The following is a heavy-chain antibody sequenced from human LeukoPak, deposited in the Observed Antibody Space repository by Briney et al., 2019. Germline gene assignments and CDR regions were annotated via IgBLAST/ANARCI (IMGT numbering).Heavy chain of an antibody. D-gene: IGHD2-15*01. CDR2: IYYSGST. J-gene: IGHJ6*02. CDR1: GGSISSYY. V-gene: IGHV4-59*12. Sequence: SETLSLTCTVSGGSISSYYWSWIRQPPGKGLEWIGYIYYSGSTNYNPSLKSRVTISVDTSKNQFSLKLSSVTAADTAVYYCARGRVVVVVAATLYYGMDVWGQGTTVTVSS. CDR3: ARGRVVVVVAATLYYGMDV.